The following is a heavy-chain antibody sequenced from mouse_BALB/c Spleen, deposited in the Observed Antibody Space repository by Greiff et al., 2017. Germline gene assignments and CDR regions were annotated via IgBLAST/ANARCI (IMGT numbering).Heavy chain of an antibody. CDR2: ISSGSSTI. J-gene: IGHJ4*01. CDR3: ARSLITTVYYAMDY. CDR1: GFTFSSFG. D-gene: IGHD1-1*01. Sequence: EVMLVESGGGLVQPGGSRKLSCAASGFTFSSFGMHWVRQAPEKGLEWVAYISSGSSTIYYADTVKGRFTISRDNPKNTPFLQMTSLRSEDTAMYYCARSLITTVYYAMDYWGQGTSVTVSS. V-gene: IGHV5-17*02.